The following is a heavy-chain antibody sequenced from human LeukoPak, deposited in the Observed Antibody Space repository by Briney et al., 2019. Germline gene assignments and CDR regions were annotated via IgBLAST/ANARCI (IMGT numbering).Heavy chain of an antibody. D-gene: IGHD3-10*01. V-gene: IGHV4-38-2*02. CDR3: ARETYYYGSGSYAD. Sequence: SETLSLTCTVSGYSINNNYYWDWIRPPPGKGLEFIASIHHSGTTYYNPSLKSRVTISVDTSKNQFSLKLSSVTAADTAVYYCARETYYYGSGSYADWGQGTLVTVSS. CDR1: GYSINNNYY. CDR2: IHHSGTT. J-gene: IGHJ4*02.